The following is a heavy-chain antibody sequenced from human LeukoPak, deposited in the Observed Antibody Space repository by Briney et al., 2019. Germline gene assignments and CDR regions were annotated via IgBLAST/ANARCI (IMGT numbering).Heavy chain of an antibody. CDR1: GFTFSDHF. D-gene: IGHD2-2*02. Sequence: GGSLRLSCAASGFTFSDHFLDWVRQAPGKGLEWVGRIKSKTDGGTTDYAAPVKGRFTISRDDSKNTLYLQMNSLKTEDTAVYYCTTNSQDIVVVPAAIRAYYYYMDVWGKGTTVTVSS. CDR3: TTNSQDIVVVPAAIRAYYYYMDV. V-gene: IGHV3-15*01. CDR2: IKSKTDGGTT. J-gene: IGHJ6*03.